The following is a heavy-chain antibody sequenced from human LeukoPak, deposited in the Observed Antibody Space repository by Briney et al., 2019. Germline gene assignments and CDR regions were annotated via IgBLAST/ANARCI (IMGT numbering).Heavy chain of an antibody. CDR3: ARAGPLFYDSSGYYSPENWFDP. V-gene: IGHV1-46*01. J-gene: IGHJ5*02. Sequence: GASVKVSCKAFGYTFTGYWMHWVRQAPGQGPEWMGVISPSGGSTIYAQKFKGRVTLTRDMSTSTAYMELRSLRSDDTAVYYCARAGPLFYDSSGYYSPENWFDPRGQGTLVTVSS. D-gene: IGHD3-22*01. CDR2: ISPSGGST. CDR1: GYTFTGYW.